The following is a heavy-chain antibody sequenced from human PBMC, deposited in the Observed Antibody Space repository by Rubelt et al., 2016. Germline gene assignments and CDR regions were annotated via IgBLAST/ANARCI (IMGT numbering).Heavy chain of an antibody. J-gene: IGHJ4*01. V-gene: IGHV3-66*01. Sequence: PGGSLRLSCAASGFTFTSYVMHWVRQAPGKGLEWVSVIYSGDNTYYADSVKGRFTIARDNSKNTLYLQMNSLRVEDTAVYYCVRVGQPVLYPLFYLDYWGHGSLVTVSS. CDR3: VRVGQPVLYPLFYLDY. CDR2: IYSGDNT. CDR1: GFTFTSYV. D-gene: IGHD2-2*02.